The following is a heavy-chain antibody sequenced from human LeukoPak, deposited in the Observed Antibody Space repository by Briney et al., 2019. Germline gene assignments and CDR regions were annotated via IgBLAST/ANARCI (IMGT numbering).Heavy chain of an antibody. J-gene: IGHJ4*02. Sequence: SETLSLTCSVSGVSISDYHWIWIRQPPAKGLEWMGYFSYSGSTRYNPSLKSRVTMSVDTSKNQFSLKLSSVTAADTAVYYCARDFAYYGSGSYYTHFDSWGQGTLVTVSS. CDR2: FSYSGST. D-gene: IGHD3-10*01. CDR3: ARDFAYYGSGSYYTHFDS. V-gene: IGHV4-59*01. CDR1: GVSISDYH.